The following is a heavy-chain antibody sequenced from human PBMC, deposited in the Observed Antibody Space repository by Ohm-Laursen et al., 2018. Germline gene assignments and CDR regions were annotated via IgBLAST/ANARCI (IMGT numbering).Heavy chain of an antibody. V-gene: IGHV3-15*01. D-gene: IGHD3-22*01. Sequence: SLRLSCAASGFTFSTAWMSWVRQAPGKGLEWVGRIKSKTDGGTTDYAAPVKGRFTISRDDSKNTLYLQMNSLKTEDTAVYYCTHYYDSSGYYSGAAEYFQHWGQGTLVTVSS. CDR1: GFTFSTAW. J-gene: IGHJ1*01. CDR3: THYYDSSGYYSGAAEYFQH. CDR2: IKSKTDGGTT.